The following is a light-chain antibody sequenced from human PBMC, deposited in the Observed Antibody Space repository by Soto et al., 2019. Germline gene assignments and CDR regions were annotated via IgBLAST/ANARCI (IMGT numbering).Light chain of an antibody. CDR1: QSVSSSY. Sequence: EIVLTQSAGTLSLSPGERATLSWWASQSVSSSYLAWYQQKPGQAPRLVISDASTRATGIPARFSGSGAGTEFTLSISSLQSEDFAVYYCQQYNNWPPLTFGGGTKVDI. CDR3: QQYNNWPPLT. J-gene: IGKJ4*01. CDR2: DAS. V-gene: IGKV3-15*01.